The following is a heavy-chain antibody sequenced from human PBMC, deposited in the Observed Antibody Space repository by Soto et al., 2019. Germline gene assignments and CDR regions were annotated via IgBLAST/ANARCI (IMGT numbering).Heavy chain of an antibody. CDR3: AAFSTLTYDAFDI. CDR2: IVVGSGNT. CDR1: GFTFTSSA. D-gene: IGHD4-17*01. J-gene: IGHJ3*02. Sequence: SVKVSCKASGFTFTSSAVQWVRQARGQRLEWVGWIVVGSGNTNYAQKFQERVTITRDMSTSTAYMELSSLGSEDTAVYYCAAFSTLTYDAFDIWGQGTMVTVSS. V-gene: IGHV1-58*01.